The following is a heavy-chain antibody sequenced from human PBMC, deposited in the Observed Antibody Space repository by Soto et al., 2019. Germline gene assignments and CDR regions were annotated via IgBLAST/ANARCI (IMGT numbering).Heavy chain of an antibody. J-gene: IGHJ6*02. V-gene: IGHV3-21*01. D-gene: IGHD2-2*01. Sequence: GGSLRLSCAASGFTFSSYSMNWVRQAPGKGLEWVSSISSSSSYIYYADSVKGRFTISRDNAKNSLYLQMNSRRPEDTAVYYCARDQDCSSTSSPYELTKDYFTNGMDVWGQGTTVTVSS. CDR3: ARDQDCSSTSSPYELTKDYFTNGMDV. CDR2: ISSSSSYI. CDR1: GFTFSSYS.